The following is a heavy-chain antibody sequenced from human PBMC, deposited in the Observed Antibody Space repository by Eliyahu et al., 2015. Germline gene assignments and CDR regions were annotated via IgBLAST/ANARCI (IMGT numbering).Heavy chain of an antibody. J-gene: IGHJ4*02. Sequence: ESGGGLAQSGGSLRLSCAAXGFTFSSFSMNWVRQAPGXGLEWVAYISDSGSIIHFADSVKGRFTISRENAKNSLYLQMNSLRDEDTAVYYCARDRLGCTGGSCFFDYWGQGAGVTVSS. V-gene: IGHV3-48*02. D-gene: IGHD2-15*01. CDR3: ARDRLGCTGGSCFFDY. CDR1: GFTFSSFS. CDR2: ISDSGSII.